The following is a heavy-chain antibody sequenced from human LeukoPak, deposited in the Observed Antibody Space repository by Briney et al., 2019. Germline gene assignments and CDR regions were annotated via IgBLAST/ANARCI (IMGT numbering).Heavy chain of an antibody. V-gene: IGHV3-33*06. CDR3: AKDRTVGASYWYFDL. Sequence: GRSLRLSCAASGFTFSNYGMHWVRQAPGKGLEWAAIIWYDGSNKYYADSVKGRFTVSRDSSKNTLFLHMNTLRAEDTAIYYCAKDRTVGASYWYFDLWGRGTLVTVSS. CDR2: IWYDGSNK. CDR1: GFTFSNYG. J-gene: IGHJ2*01. D-gene: IGHD1-26*01.